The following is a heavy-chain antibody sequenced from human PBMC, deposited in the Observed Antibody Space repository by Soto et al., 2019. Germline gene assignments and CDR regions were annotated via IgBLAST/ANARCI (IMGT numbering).Heavy chain of an antibody. Sequence: PGGSLRLSCEASGVTFSSHTLNWVRHALGKGLERVSSISSRGRYIYYADSVKGRLTISRDNATNSLYLQMNSLRAEGTAVYYCARGCFPVVRDFWGRGTTV. V-gene: IGHV3-21*01. J-gene: IGHJ6*02. CDR2: ISSRGRYI. D-gene: IGHD3-22*01. CDR1: GVTFSSHT. CDR3: ARGCFPVVRDF.